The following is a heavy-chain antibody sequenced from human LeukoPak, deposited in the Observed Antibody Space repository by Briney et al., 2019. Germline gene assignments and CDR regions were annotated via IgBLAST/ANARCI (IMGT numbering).Heavy chain of an antibody. D-gene: IGHD3-10*02. CDR3: ATSYDVKTAPYDL. CDR1: GGSINSFC. Sequence: SETLALTCTGSGGSINSFCWSWVRQPPGKGLEWMGYIYTTGTTDYNPSFKSRVTMSADTSKNQLSMELKFLTAADTAVYYCATSYDVKTAPYDLRGQGTLVSVSS. CDR2: IYTTGTT. V-gene: IGHV4-4*08. J-gene: IGHJ5*02.